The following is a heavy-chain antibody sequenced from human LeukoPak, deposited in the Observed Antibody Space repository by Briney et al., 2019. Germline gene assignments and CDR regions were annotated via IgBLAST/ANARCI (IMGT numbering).Heavy chain of an antibody. Sequence: PSETLSLTCTVSGGSISSYYWTWIRRPAGKGLEWLGRISSSGKGVYNPYLRSRVTMSLDTSKKQFSLRLTSLTAADTAVYYCARGVDSSWSKFDYWGQGTLVTVSS. CDR2: ISSSGKG. CDR3: ARGVDSSWSKFDY. D-gene: IGHD6-13*01. CDR1: GGSISSYY. V-gene: IGHV4-4*07. J-gene: IGHJ4*01.